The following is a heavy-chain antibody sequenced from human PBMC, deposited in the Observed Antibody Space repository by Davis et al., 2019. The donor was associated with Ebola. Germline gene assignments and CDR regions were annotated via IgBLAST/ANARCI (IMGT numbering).Heavy chain of an antibody. CDR3: ARGSKTWYFDL. J-gene: IGHJ2*01. CDR2: SHYRGSN. V-gene: IGHV4-59*01. CDR1: GGSISDYY. Sequence: PSETLSLTCTVSGGSISDYYYTWIRQPPGKGLEWMGYSHYRGSNKYNPSLKSRVTISVDTSKNQVSLKLTSVTAADTAVYHCARGSKTWYFDLWGRGTLVTVSS.